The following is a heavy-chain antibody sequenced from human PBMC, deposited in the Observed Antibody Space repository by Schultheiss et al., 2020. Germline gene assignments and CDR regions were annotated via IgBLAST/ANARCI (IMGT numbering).Heavy chain of an antibody. CDR1: GFTFSSYA. CDR2: ISSNGGST. D-gene: IGHD6-13*01. J-gene: IGHJ4*02. Sequence: GESLKISCAASGFTFSSYAMHWVRQAPGKGLEYVSAISSNGGSTYYANSVKGRFTISRDNSKNTLYLQMNSLRAEDTAVYYCAKRRDSSSWYGGASYYFDYWGQGTLVTVSS. CDR3: AKRRDSSSWYGGASYYFDY. V-gene: IGHV3-64*01.